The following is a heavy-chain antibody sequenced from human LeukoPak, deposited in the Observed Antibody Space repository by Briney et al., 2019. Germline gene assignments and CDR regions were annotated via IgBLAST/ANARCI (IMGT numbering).Heavy chain of an antibody. D-gene: IGHD1-1*01. CDR3: ARGSADDDDKWIDP. J-gene: IGHJ5*02. Sequence: ASVKVSCKASGYTFTSYDINWVRQATGQGLEWMGWMNPNSGSTGYAQKFQGRVTITRNTSISTAYMELSGLRSEDTAVYYCARGSADDDDKWIDPWGQGTLVTVSS. V-gene: IGHV1-8*03. CDR2: MNPNSGST. CDR1: GYTFTSYD.